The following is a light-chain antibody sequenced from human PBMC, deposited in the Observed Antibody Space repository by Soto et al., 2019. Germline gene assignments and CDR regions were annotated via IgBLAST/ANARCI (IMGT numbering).Light chain of an antibody. V-gene: IGKV1-5*01. Sequence: DIQMTQSPSTLSASVGDRVTITRRASESVSKYLAWYRQKPGEAPNLLIYDVSTFENGVPSRFSGSGSGTEFALTISSLQPDDFATYYCQQYNSFRAMYSFGQGTKVDIK. CDR3: QQYNSFRAMYS. CDR2: DVS. J-gene: IGKJ2*01. CDR1: ESVSKY.